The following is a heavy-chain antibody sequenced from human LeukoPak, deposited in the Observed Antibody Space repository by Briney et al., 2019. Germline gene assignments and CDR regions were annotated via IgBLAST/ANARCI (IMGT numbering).Heavy chain of an antibody. Sequence: SETLSLTCTVSGGSISSYCWSWIRQPPGKGLEWIGYIYYSGSTNYNPSLKSRVTISVDTSKSQFSLKLSSVTAADTAVYYCARGPSERVLWFGELLRWWFDPWGQGTLVTVSS. CDR1: GGSISSYC. D-gene: IGHD3-10*01. J-gene: IGHJ5*02. V-gene: IGHV4-59*01. CDR3: ARGPSERVLWFGELLRWWFDP. CDR2: IYYSGST.